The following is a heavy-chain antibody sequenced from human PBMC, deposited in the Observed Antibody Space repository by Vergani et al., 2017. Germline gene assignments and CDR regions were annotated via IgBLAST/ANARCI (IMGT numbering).Heavy chain of an antibody. CDR3: ARDLRLLYNRFDP. J-gene: IGHJ5*02. V-gene: IGHV3-33*01. D-gene: IGHD1-14*01. Sequence: QVQLVESGGGVVQPGRSLRLSCAASGFTFNQYGMHWVRQAPGTGLEWVAVTWYDGNNKQYADSVKGRFTISRDNSKSTMYLKMNSLRDEDTGVYYCARDLRLLYNRFDPWGQGTLVTVSS. CDR2: TWYDGNNK. CDR1: GFTFNQYG.